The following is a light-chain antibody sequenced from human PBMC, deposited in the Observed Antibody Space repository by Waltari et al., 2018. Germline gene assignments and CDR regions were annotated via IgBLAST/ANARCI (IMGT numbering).Light chain of an antibody. CDR3: QSADSSGPSVV. V-gene: IGLV3-25*03. Sequence: SYELTQPSSMSVSPGQTARIPCSGNLLATQSGYWYQQKPGQAPILVIFKDNERPSGIPERFSGSSSGTTVTLTISGVQAEDEADYYCQSADSSGPSVVFGGGTKLT. CDR2: KDN. CDR1: LLATQS. J-gene: IGLJ2*01.